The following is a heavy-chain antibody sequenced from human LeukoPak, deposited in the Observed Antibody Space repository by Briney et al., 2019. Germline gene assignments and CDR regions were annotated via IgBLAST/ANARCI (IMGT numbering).Heavy chain of an antibody. D-gene: IGHD3-10*02. J-gene: IGHJ6*04. CDR2: ISSSGSTI. CDR3: AELGITMIGGV. CDR1: GFTFISYA. Sequence: GGSLRLSCAASGFTFISYAMSWVRQAPGKGLEWVSYISSSGSTIYYADSVKGRFTISRDNAKNSLYLQMNSLRTEDTAVYYCAELGITMIGGVWGKGTTITISS. V-gene: IGHV3-48*03.